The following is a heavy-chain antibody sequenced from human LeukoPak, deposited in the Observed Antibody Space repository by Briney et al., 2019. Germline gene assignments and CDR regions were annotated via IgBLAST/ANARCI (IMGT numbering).Heavy chain of an antibody. CDR2: IKTKPNNYAT. V-gene: IGHV3-73*01. J-gene: IGHJ4*02. CDR3: TRLRDGYNYHFDY. CDR1: GLIFSGSA. D-gene: IGHD5-24*01. Sequence: AGGSLRLSCAASGLIFSGSAMHWVRQTSGKGLEWVGRIKTKPNNYATAYAASVKGRFTVSRDDSKNTAYLQMNSLKTEDTAVYYCTRLRDGYNYHFDYWGQGALVTVSS.